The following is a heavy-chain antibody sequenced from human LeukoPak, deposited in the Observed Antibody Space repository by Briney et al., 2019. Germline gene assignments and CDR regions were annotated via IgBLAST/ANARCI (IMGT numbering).Heavy chain of an antibody. CDR3: ARSPHYYDSSGYSGYYHYYMDV. J-gene: IGHJ6*03. Sequence: SETLSLTCTVSDDSITIYYLTWIRQPPGKGLEWIGYTYYSGSTKYNPSLKSRVPISVDTSKNQFSLKLSSVTAADTAVYYCARSPHYYDSSGYSGYYHYYMDVWGKGTTVTISS. D-gene: IGHD3-22*01. CDR1: DDSITIYY. V-gene: IGHV4-59*01. CDR2: TYYSGST.